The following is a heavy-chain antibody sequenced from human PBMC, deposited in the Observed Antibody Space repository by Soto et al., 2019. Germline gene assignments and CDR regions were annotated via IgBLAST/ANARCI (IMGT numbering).Heavy chain of an antibody. J-gene: IGHJ6*02. V-gene: IGHV3-30*18. CDR2: ISYDGSNK. CDR1: GFTFSSYD. Sequence: GGSLRLACAAAGFTFSSYDMHWARQSPGKGLEWVAVISYDGSNKYYADSVKGRFTISRDNSKNMLYLQMNSLRAEDTAGYYYEKALAVKRHCYCGMDVWGHGSSLTDSS. CDR3: EKALAVKRHCYCGMDV.